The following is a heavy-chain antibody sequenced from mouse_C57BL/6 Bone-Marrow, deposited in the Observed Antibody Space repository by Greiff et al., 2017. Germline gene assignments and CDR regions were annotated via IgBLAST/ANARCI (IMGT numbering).Heavy chain of an antibody. D-gene: IGHD1-1*01. CDR2: INPYNGGT. V-gene: IGHV1-19*01. Sequence: EVQLQQSGPVLVKPGASVKMSCKASGYTFPDYYMNWVKQSHGKSLEWIGVINPYNGGTSYNQKFKGKATLTVDKSSSTAYMELNSLTSEDSAVYYCARNGYYYGSSGYWGQGTTLTVSS. CDR3: ARNGYYYGSSGY. J-gene: IGHJ2*01. CDR1: GYTFPDYY.